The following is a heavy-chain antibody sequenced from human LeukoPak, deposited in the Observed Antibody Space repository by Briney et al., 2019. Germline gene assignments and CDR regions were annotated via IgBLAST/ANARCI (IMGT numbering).Heavy chain of an antibody. J-gene: IGHJ4*02. CDR2: INHSGST. CDR3: SRGTIRGIAVTGY. D-gene: IGHD6-19*01. V-gene: IGHV4-34*01. CDR1: GGSFSGYY. Sequence: SETLSLTCAVYGGSFSGYYWNWIRQPPGKGLEWIGEINHSGSTNYNPSLKSRVTISEDTSKNQFSLKLSSVTAADTAVYYCSRGTIRGIAVTGYWGQGTLVTVSS.